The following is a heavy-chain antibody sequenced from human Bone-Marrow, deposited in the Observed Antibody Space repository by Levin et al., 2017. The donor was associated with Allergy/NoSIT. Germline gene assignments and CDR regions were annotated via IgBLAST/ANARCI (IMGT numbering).Heavy chain of an antibody. CDR2: INSDGSST. J-gene: IGHJ4*02. V-gene: IGHV3-74*01. D-gene: IGHD6-19*01. Sequence: GGSLRLSCAASGFSFSSYWMHWVRQGPGKGLVWVSRINSDGSSTRYADSVKGRFTISRDNAKNTLYLQMNSLRAEDTAVYYCARVAARPVAGLDYWGQGTLVTVSS. CDR1: GFSFSSYW. CDR3: ARVAARPVAGLDY.